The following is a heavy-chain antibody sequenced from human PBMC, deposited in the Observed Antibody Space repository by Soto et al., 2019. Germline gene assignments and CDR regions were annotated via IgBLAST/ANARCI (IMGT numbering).Heavy chain of an antibody. CDR1: GGTFSSYA. J-gene: IGHJ5*02. CDR3: ASEYCSTTSCFNDNWFDP. CDR2: IIPLFRRS. Sequence: QVQLVQSGAEVKKPGSSVRVSCKASGGTFSSYAISWVRQAPXXGXXXMXGIIPLFRRSNYAQKFQGRVTITADESTSTAYMELSSLSSEDTAVYYCASEYCSTTSCFNDNWFDPWGQGTLVTVSS. V-gene: IGHV1-69*01. D-gene: IGHD2-2*01.